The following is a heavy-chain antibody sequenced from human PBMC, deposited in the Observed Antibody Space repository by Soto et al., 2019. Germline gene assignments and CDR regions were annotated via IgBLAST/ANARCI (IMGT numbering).Heavy chain of an antibody. V-gene: IGHV3-74*03. CDR1: GFDFSNSW. Sequence: EVQLVESGGGFVQSGGSLRLSCAASGFDFSNSWMHWVRQVPGKGLVWVSHINSDGSSTTYADSVKGRFTISRDNARTTVYLQVDSLRVEDTAVYYCARDKSYALAVWGQGTTVTVSS. CDR2: INSDGSST. D-gene: IGHD4-17*01. J-gene: IGHJ6*02. CDR3: ARDKSYALAV.